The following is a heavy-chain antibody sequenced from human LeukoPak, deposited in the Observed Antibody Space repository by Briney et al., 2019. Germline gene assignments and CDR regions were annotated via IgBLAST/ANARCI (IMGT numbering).Heavy chain of an antibody. CDR3: ARGLGRQQLVSPFDY. J-gene: IGHJ4*02. CDR1: GGTFRGYY. CDR2: IDHSGST. V-gene: IGHV4-34*01. D-gene: IGHD6-13*01. Sequence: SETLSLTCAVSGGTFRGYYWSWIRQPPGKGLAWIGEIDHSGSTNYNPSLESRLTLSVDTSKSQVSLNLNSVTAADTAVYYCARGLGRQQLVSPFDYWGQGTLVTVSS.